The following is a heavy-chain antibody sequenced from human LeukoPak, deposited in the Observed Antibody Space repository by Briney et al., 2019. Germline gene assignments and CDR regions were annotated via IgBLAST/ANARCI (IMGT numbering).Heavy chain of an antibody. V-gene: IGHV4-34*01. Sequence: SETLSLTCAVYGGSFSGYYWSWIRQPPGKGLEWIGEINHSGSTNYNPSLKSRVTISVDTSKNQSSLKLSSVTAADTAVYYCARAQSTGVDYWGQGTLVTVSS. CDR1: GGSFSGYY. CDR2: INHSGST. J-gene: IGHJ4*02. D-gene: IGHD2-2*01. CDR3: ARAQSTGVDY.